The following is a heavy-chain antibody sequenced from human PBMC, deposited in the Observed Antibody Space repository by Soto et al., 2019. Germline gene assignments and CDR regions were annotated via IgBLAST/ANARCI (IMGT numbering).Heavy chain of an antibody. V-gene: IGHV3-30*18. CDR3: AKDWGRYCSSTSCSLYYYYGMDV. CDR1: GFTFSSHG. J-gene: IGHJ6*02. CDR2: ISYDGSNK. Sequence: PGGSLRLSCAASGFTFSSHGMHWVRQAPGKGLEWVAVISYDGSNKYYADSVKGRFTISRDNSKNTLYLQMNSLRAEDTAVYYCAKDWGRYCSSTSCSLYYYYGMDVWGQGTTVTVSS. D-gene: IGHD2-2*01.